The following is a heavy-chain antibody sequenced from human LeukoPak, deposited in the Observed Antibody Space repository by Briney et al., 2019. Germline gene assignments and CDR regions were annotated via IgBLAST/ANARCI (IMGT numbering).Heavy chain of an antibody. V-gene: IGHV3-11*01. D-gene: IGHD3-22*01. CDR1: GFTFSDYY. Sequence: GGSLRLSCAASGFTFSDYYMSWIRQAPGKGLEWVSYISSSGSTIYYADSVKGRFTISRDNAKNSLYLQMNSLRAEDTAVYYCARENYYDSSGYYPLYYYYYGMDVWGQGTTVTVSS. J-gene: IGHJ6*02. CDR2: ISSSGSTI. CDR3: ARENYYDSSGYYPLYYYYYGMDV.